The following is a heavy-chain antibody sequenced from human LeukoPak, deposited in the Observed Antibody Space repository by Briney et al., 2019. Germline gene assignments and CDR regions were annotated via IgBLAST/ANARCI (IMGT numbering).Heavy chain of an antibody. J-gene: IGHJ5*02. V-gene: IGHV4-30-2*01. CDR1: GASISSGTYS. CDR2: IYHTGST. CDR3: ARGDGSGSGRWFDP. Sequence: SQTLSLTCTVSGASISSGTYSWSWIRQPPGEGLEWIGYIYHTGSTYYNPSLKGRVAISVDRSKNQFSLNLNFVTAADTALYYCARGDGSGSGRWFDPWGQGTLITVSS. D-gene: IGHD3-10*01.